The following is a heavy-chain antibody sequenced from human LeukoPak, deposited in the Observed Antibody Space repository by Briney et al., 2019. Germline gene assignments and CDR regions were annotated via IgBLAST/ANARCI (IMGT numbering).Heavy chain of an antibody. Sequence: ASVKVSCKTSGYTFTKYGIHWVRQAPGQGLEWMGWINTNTGNATYAQGFTGRSVFSLDTSVSTAYLQITSLRAEDTAVYYCAREWVIQLWQSYCYNMDVWGQGTTVIVSS. CDR2: INTNTGNA. D-gene: IGHD1-1*01. V-gene: IGHV7-4-1*02. J-gene: IGHJ6*02. CDR3: AREWVIQLWQSYCYNMDV. CDR1: GYTFTKYG.